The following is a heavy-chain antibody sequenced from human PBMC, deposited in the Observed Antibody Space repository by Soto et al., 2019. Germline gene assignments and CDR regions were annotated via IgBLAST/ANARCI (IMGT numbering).Heavy chain of an antibody. D-gene: IGHD3-22*01. J-gene: IGHJ3*02. CDR1: GGTFSSYA. Sequence: QVQLVQSGAEVKKPGSSVKVSCKASGGTFSSYAISWVRQAPGQGLEWMGGIIPIFGTANYAQKFQGRVTITADESTSTAYMELSSLRSEDTVVYYCATEYYDSSGYLHHDAFDIWGQGTMVTVSS. CDR3: ATEYYDSSGYLHHDAFDI. V-gene: IGHV1-69*01. CDR2: IIPIFGTA.